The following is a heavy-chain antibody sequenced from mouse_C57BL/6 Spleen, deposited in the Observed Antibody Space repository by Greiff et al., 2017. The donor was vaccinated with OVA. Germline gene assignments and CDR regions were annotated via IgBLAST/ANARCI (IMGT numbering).Heavy chain of an antibody. D-gene: IGHD2-3*01. CDR2: ISSGSSTI. J-gene: IGHJ4*01. CDR1: GFTFSDYG. CDR3: ARSRYDVGAMDY. V-gene: IGHV5-17*01. Sequence: EVKVVESGGGLVKPGGSLKLSCAASGFTFSDYGMHWVRQAPEKGLEWVAYISSGSSTIYYADTVKGRFTISRDNAKNTLFLQMTSLRSEDTAMYYCARSRYDVGAMDYWGQGTSVTVSS.